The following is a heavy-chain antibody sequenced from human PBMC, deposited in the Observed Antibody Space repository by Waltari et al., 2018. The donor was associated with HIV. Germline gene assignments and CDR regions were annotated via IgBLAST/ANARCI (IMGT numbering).Heavy chain of an antibody. CDR2: IWSDGYNK. CDR1: GFTFSSNG. V-gene: IGHV3-33*06. CDR3: VKERGPFNGFDI. Sequence: QVYLMESGGGVVQPGGSLNSSCAASGFTFSSNGMHWVRQAPGKGLEWVAVIWSDGYNKFYADSVRGRFTFSRDNSKYTLSLQMNSLRAEDTALYYCVKERGPFNGFDIWGQGTMVTVSS. D-gene: IGHD3-16*01. J-gene: IGHJ3*02.